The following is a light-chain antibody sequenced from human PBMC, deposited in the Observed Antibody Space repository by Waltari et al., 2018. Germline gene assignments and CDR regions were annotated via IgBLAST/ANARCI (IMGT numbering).Light chain of an antibody. J-gene: IGKJ4*01. Sequence: EIVLTQSPAILSFSPGERATLSCRASQSVGTYLAWYQQRPGQSPRLLIYDASFRATGIPARFSGSGSETDFTLTISSLQPEDFAVYYCQQRRNWSLTFGGGTRVQI. V-gene: IGKV3-11*01. CDR1: QSVGTY. CDR2: DAS. CDR3: QQRRNWSLT.